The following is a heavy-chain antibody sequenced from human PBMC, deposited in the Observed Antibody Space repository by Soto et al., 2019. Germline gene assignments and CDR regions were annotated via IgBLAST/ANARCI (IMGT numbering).Heavy chain of an antibody. CDR3: ARDRPLSTVTTGYYYGMDV. Sequence: QVQVVQSGAEVKKPGFSVKVSCKASGGTFRSFAISWVRKAPGQGLEWMGGVIPIFGTANYAQKFQGRVTITADESTSTAYMELSSLRSEDTAVYYCARDRPLSTVTTGYYYGMDVWGQGTTVTVSS. CDR1: GGTFRSFA. CDR2: VIPIFGTA. D-gene: IGHD4-17*01. J-gene: IGHJ6*02. V-gene: IGHV1-69*01.